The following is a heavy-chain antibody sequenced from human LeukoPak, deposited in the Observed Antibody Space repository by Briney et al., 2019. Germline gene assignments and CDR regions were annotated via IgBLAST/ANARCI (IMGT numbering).Heavy chain of an antibody. D-gene: IGHD3-10*01. V-gene: IGHV4-39*07. CDR1: GGSISSSSYY. J-gene: IGHJ6*03. CDR2: IYYSGST. Sequence: PSETLSLTCTVSGGSISSSSYYWGWIRQPPGKGLEWIGTIYYSGSTYYNPSLKSRVTISVDTSKNQFSLKLSSVTAADTAVYYCARGIPPHDVLLWFGELLSRLSDYYYMDVWGKGTTVTVSS. CDR3: ARGIPPHDVLLWFGELLSRLSDYYYMDV.